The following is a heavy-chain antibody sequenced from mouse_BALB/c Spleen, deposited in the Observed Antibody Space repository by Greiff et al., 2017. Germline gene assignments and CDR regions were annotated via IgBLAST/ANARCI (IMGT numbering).Heavy chain of an antibody. CDR1: GFTFSSYG. D-gene: IGHD2-14*01. CDR2: ISSGGSYT. CDR3: ARHGYDPWFAY. J-gene: IGHJ3*01. Sequence: EVQRVESGGDLVKPGGSLKLSCAASGFTFSSYGMSWVRQTPDKRLEWVATISSGGSYTYYPDSVKGRFTISRDNAKNTLYLQMSSLKSEDTAMYYCARHGYDPWFAYWGQGTLVTVSA. V-gene: IGHV5-6*01.